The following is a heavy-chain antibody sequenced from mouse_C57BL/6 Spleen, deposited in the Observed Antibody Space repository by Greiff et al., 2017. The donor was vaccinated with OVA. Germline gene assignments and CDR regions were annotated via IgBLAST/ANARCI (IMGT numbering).Heavy chain of an antibody. CDR3: ARRGGSSYHYYFDY. D-gene: IGHD1-1*01. V-gene: IGHV1-69*01. CDR1: GYTFTSYW. CDR2: IDPSDSYT. J-gene: IGHJ2*01. Sequence: QVQLQQPGAELVMPGASVKLSCKASGYTFTSYWMHWVKQRPGQGLEWIGEIDPSDSYTNYNQKFKGKSTLTVDKSSSTAYMQLSSLTSEDSAVYYCARRGGSSYHYYFDYWGQGTTLTVSS.